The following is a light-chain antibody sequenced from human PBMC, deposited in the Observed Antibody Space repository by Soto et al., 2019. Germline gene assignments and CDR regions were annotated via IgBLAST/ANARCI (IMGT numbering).Light chain of an antibody. J-gene: IGKJ1*01. CDR1: HSVSNN. Sequence: EIVMTQSPGTLSVSPGERATLSCRASHSVSNNLAWYQQKVGQSPRLLIYDASTRATGVPGRFSGSGSGTQFTLTISSLLPEDFAVYYCQQYRDWPETFSQGTKVEIK. V-gene: IGKV3-15*01. CDR2: DAS. CDR3: QQYRDWPET.